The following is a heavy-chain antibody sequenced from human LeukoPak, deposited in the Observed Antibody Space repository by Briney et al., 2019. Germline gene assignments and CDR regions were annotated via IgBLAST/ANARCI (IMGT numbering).Heavy chain of an antibody. J-gene: IGHJ5*02. CDR1: GGSISSSSYY. CDR3: AREAVVVVAANRGIWFDP. Sequence: PSETLSLTCTVSGGSISSSSYYWGWIRQPPGKGLEWIGSIYYSGSTYYNPSLKSRVTISVDTSKNQFSLKLSSVTAADTAVYYCAREAVVVVAANRGIWFDPWGQGTLVTVSS. V-gene: IGHV4-39*07. D-gene: IGHD2-15*01. CDR2: IYYSGST.